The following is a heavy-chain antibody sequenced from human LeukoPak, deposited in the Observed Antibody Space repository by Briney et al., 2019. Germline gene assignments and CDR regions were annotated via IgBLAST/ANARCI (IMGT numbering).Heavy chain of an antibody. CDR3: AKGGGRYYDSSGLPLDY. CDR2: ISWNSGSI. J-gene: IGHJ4*02. Sequence: GGSLRLSYAASGFTFDDYAMHWVRQAPGKGLEWVSGISWNSGSIGYADSVKGRFTISRDNAKNSLYLQMNSLRAEDTALYYCAKGGGRYYDSSGLPLDYWGQGTLVTVSS. V-gene: IGHV3-9*01. CDR1: GFTFDDYA. D-gene: IGHD3-22*01.